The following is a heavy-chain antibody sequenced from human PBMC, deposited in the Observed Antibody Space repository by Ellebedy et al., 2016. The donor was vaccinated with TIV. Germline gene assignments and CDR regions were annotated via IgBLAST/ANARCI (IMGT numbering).Heavy chain of an antibody. V-gene: IGHV3-64*04. J-gene: IGHJ4*02. CDR1: GFIFSSYA. CDR2: ISSTGGST. CDR3: ARDPPILIMLVVADY. D-gene: IGHD3-22*01. Sequence: GESLKISCSASGFIFSSYAMHWARPAPGKGLEYVSAISSTGGSTYYADSVKGRFTISRDNSKNTLYLQMSGLGAEDTAVYYCARDPPILIMLVVADYWGQGTLVTVSS.